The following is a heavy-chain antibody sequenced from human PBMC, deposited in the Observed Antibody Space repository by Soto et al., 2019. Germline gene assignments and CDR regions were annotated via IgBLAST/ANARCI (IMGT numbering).Heavy chain of an antibody. V-gene: IGHV4-59*01. D-gene: IGHD3-3*01. CDR2: IYYSGST. CDR3: ARLAFGDFWSGYYSAYNWFDP. Sequence: SETLSLTCTVSGGSISSYYWSWIRQPPGKGLEWIGYIYYSGSTNYNPSLKSRVTISVDTSKNQFSLKLSSVTAADTAVYYCARLAFGDFWSGYYSAYNWFDPWGQGTLVTV. CDR1: GGSISSYY. J-gene: IGHJ5*02.